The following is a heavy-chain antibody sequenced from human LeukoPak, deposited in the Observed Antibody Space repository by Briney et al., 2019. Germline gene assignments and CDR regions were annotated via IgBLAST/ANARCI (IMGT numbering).Heavy chain of an antibody. CDR3: ARVPGSDWFFDY. J-gene: IGHJ4*02. D-gene: IGHD6-19*01. V-gene: IGHV4-59*07. CDR2: NYYSGST. CDR1: VGSISSYY. Sequence: SDPLSLTCTVSVGSISSYYWSWLRQPPGKGLEWIGYNYYSGSTNYNPSLKSRVTISVDTSKNQFSLKLDSVIAADTAVYYCARVPGSDWFFDYWGQGTLVSVSS.